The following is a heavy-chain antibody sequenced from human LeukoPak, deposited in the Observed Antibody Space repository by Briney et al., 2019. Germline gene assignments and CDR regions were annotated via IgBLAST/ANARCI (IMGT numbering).Heavy chain of an antibody. D-gene: IGHD2-2*01. CDR1: GYTFTSYG. J-gene: IGHJ6*02. Sequence: GASVKVSCKASGYTFTSYGISWVRQAPGQGLEWMGWISAYNGNTNYAQKLQGRVTMTTDTSTSTAYMELRSLRSDDTAVYYCASCSSTSCYGESYYYYGMDVWGQGTTVTVSS. CDR3: ASCSSTSCYGESYYYYGMDV. CDR2: ISAYNGNT. V-gene: IGHV1-18*01.